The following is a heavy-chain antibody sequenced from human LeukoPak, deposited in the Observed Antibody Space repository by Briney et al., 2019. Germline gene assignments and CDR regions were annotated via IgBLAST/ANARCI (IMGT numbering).Heavy chain of an antibody. J-gene: IGHJ4*02. CDR2: ISSGSNYI. D-gene: IGHD5-12*01. CDR1: RFNFSTYI. Sequence: PGGSLRLSCAASRFNFSTYIMNWIRQAPGKGLEWVSSISSGSNYIYYAGSVKGRFTISRDNATNSLYLQMNSLRVADSAVYYCATLNSGRIDYWGQGTLVTVSS. CDR3: ATLNSGRIDY. V-gene: IGHV3-21*03.